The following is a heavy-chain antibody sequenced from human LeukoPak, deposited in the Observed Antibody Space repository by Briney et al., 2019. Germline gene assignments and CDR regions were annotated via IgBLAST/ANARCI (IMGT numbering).Heavy chain of an antibody. D-gene: IGHD1-14*01. Sequence: SETLSLTCAVYGGSFSGYYWSWIRQPPGKGLEWIGEINHSGSTNYNPSLKSRVTISVDTSKNQFSLKLSSVTAADTAAYYCARARRGYGMDVWGKGTTVTVSS. CDR3: ARARRGYGMDV. V-gene: IGHV4-34*01. CDR2: INHSGST. CDR1: GGSFSGYY. J-gene: IGHJ6*04.